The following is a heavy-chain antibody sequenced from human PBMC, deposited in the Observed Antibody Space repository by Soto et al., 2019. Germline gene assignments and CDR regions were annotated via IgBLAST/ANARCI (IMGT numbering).Heavy chain of an antibody. CDR2: IKQDGSEK. J-gene: IGHJ3*02. CDR1: GFTFSSYW. V-gene: IGHV3-7*01. CDR3: ASRLYYDFWSGYYTAGGDAFDI. D-gene: IGHD3-3*01. Sequence: GGSLRLSCAASGFTFSSYWMSWVRQAPGKGLEWVANIKQDGSEKYYVDSVKGRFTISRDNAKNSLYLQMNSLRAEDTAVYYCASRLYYDFWSGYYTAGGDAFDIWGQGTMVT.